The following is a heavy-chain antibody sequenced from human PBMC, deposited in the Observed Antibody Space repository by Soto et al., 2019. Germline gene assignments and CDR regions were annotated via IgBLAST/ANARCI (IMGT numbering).Heavy chain of an antibody. CDR1: GFTFGDYA. Sequence: GGSLRLSCTASGFTFGDYAMSWFRQAPGKGLEWVSFIRSKAYGGTTEYAASVKGRFTISRDDSKSIAYLQMNSLKTEDTAVYYCTREEGIAAAGLYGMDVWGQGTTVTVSS. CDR2: IRSKAYGGTT. CDR3: TREEGIAAAGLYGMDV. J-gene: IGHJ6*02. V-gene: IGHV3-49*03. D-gene: IGHD6-13*01.